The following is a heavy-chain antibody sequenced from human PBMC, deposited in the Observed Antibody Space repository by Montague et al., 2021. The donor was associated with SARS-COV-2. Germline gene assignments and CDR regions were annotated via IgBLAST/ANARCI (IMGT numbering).Heavy chain of an antibody. CDR2: IYHTGNT. D-gene: IGHD3-10*01. CDR1: GASVTSTNW. V-gene: IGHV4-4*02. J-gene: IGHJ4*02. CDR3: ARVGNYLGVY. Sequence: SETLSLTCGVSGASVTSTNWWSWVRQPTGKGLEWIGEIYHTGNTNYSPSLKSRVYISLDKSKNQLSLRLNSVTAADTAVYYCARVGNYLGVYWGQGILVTVSS.